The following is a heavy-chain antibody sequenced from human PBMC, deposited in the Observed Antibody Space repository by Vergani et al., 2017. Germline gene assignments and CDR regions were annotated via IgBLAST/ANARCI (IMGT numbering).Heavy chain of an antibody. CDR1: GFTFSSYG. V-gene: IGHV3-33*01. CDR3: ARDSVANWNDNAFDI. J-gene: IGHJ3*02. Sequence: QVQLVESGGGVVQPGRSLRLSCAASGFTFSSYGMHWVRQAPGKGLEWVAVIWYDGSNKYYADSVKGRFTISRDNSKNTLYLQMNSLRAEDTAVYYCARDSVANWNDNAFDIWGQGTMVTVSS. D-gene: IGHD1-1*01. CDR2: IWYDGSNK.